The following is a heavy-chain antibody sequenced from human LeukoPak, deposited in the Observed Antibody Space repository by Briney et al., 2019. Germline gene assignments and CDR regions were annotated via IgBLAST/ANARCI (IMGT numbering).Heavy chain of an antibody. Sequence: SETLSLTCTVSGGSITSGSYFWTWIRQPAGKGLEWLGRMQTNGNTNYNPSLKSRVAISIDTSKNQFSLQLSSVTAADTAVYYCAREAYCGGDCYYFDYWGQGTLVTVSS. V-gene: IGHV4-61*02. J-gene: IGHJ4*02. CDR3: AREAYCGGDCYYFDY. CDR1: GGSITSGSYF. CDR2: MQTNGNT. D-gene: IGHD2-21*01.